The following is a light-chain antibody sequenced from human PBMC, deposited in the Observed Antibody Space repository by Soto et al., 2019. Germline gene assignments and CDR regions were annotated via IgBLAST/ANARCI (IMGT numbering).Light chain of an antibody. CDR1: SSNIGSNY. J-gene: IGLJ3*02. Sequence: QSVLTQPPSASGTPGQRVTVSCSGSSSNIGSNYVYWYQQLPGTAPKLLIYRNNQRPSGVPDRFSGSKSGTSASLAISGLRSEDEADYYCAAWDDSLSVVFDGGTQLTVL. V-gene: IGLV1-47*01. CDR3: AAWDDSLSVV. CDR2: RNN.